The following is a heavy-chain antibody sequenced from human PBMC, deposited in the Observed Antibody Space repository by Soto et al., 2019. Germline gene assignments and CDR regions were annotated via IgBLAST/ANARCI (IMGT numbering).Heavy chain of an antibody. CDR1: GGTFSSYA. CDR3: ARGLVRGVIIPYYYGMDV. CDR2: IIPIFGTA. Sequence: ASVKVSCKASGGTFSSYAISWVRQAPGQGLEWMGGIIPIFGTANYAQKFQGRVTITADESTSTAYMELSSLRSEDTAVYYCARGLVRGVIIPYYYGMDVWGQGTTVTVSS. V-gene: IGHV1-69*13. J-gene: IGHJ6*02. D-gene: IGHD3-10*01.